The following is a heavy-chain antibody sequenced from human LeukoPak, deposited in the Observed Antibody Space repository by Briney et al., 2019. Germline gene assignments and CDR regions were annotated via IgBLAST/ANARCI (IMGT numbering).Heavy chain of an antibody. Sequence: ASVKVSCKASGGAISSYAISWVRQAPGQGLEWMGGIIPIFGTANYAQKFQGRVTITTDESTSTAYMELSSLRSEDTDVYYCARGRITIFGVVILDVWGKGTTVTVSS. CDR3: ARGRITIFGVVILDV. D-gene: IGHD3-3*01. CDR2: IIPIFGTA. CDR1: GGAISSYA. V-gene: IGHV1-69*05. J-gene: IGHJ6*04.